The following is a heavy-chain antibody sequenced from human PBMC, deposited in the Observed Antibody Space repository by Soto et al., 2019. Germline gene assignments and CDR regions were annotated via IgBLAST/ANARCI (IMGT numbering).Heavy chain of an antibody. CDR3: AKGPRYGYDSSGYYYFDY. V-gene: IGHV3-23*01. CDR2: ISGSGGST. J-gene: IGHJ4*02. D-gene: IGHD3-22*01. CDR1: GFTFSSYA. Sequence: PGGSLRLSCAASGFTFSSYAMSWVRQAPGKGLEWVSAISGSGGSTYYADSVKGRFTISRDNSKNTLYLQMNSLRAEDAAVYYCAKGPRYGYDSSGYYYFDYWCQGTLDTVSS.